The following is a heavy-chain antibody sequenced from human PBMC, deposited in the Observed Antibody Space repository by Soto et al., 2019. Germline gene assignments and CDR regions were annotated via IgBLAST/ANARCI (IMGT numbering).Heavy chain of an antibody. J-gene: IGHJ6*02. Sequence: TGGSLRLSCAASGFTFSTYAMTWVRQAPGKGLEWVSAITASGGSTYYADSVKGRFTISRDNSKNTLYLQMNSLRAEDTAVYYCARGEMATISFYYYYGMDVWGQGTTVTVSS. CDR1: GFTFSTYA. D-gene: IGHD5-12*01. CDR2: ITASGGST. CDR3: ARGEMATISFYYYYGMDV. V-gene: IGHV3-23*01.